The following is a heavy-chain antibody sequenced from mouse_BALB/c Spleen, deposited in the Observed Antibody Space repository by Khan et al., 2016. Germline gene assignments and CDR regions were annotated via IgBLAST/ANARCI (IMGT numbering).Heavy chain of an antibody. D-gene: IGHD4-1*01. CDR1: GYTFTSYW. V-gene: IGHV1S81*02. CDR2: INPSNGRT. Sequence: QVQLQQPGAELVKPGASVKLSCKASGYTFTSYWMHWVKQRPGQGLEWIGEINPSNGRTNYNEKFKSKATLTVDKSSRTAYMQLSSLTSEDSAVYYCARSRTGTSYFDYWGQGTTLTVSS. CDR3: ARSRTGTSYFDY. J-gene: IGHJ2*01.